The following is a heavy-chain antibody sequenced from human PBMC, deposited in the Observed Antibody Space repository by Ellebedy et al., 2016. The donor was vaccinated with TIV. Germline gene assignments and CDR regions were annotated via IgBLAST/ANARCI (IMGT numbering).Heavy chain of an antibody. CDR3: ARDVNYYDSSGYYYYLGY. J-gene: IGHJ4*02. D-gene: IGHD3-22*01. V-gene: IGHV3-21*01. Sequence: GESLKISCAASGFTFNSYSMNWVRQAPGKGLEWVSSISSSSSYIYYADSVKGRFTISRDNAKNSLYLQMNSLRAEDTAVYYCARDVNYYDSSGYYYYLGYWGQGTLVTVSS. CDR1: GFTFNSYS. CDR2: ISSSSSYI.